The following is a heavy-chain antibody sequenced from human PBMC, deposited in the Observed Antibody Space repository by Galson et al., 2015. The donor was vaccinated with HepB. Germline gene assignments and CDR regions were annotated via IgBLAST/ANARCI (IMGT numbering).Heavy chain of an antibody. D-gene: IGHD6-13*01. CDR3: ARDRGYSSSWDNWFDP. V-gene: IGHV3-7*03. CDR1: GFTFSSYW. CDR2: IKQDGSEK. Sequence: SLRLSCAASGFTFSSYWMSWVRQAPGKGLEWVANIKQDGSEKYYVDSVKGRFTISRDNAKNSLYLQMNSLRAEDTAVYYCARDRGYSSSWDNWFDPWGQGTLVTVSS. J-gene: IGHJ5*02.